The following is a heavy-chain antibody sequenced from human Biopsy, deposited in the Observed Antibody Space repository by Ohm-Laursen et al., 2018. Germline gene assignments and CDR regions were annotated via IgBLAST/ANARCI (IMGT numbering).Heavy chain of an antibody. CDR3: ARHAPSYSGSYWRYFDL. D-gene: IGHD1-26*01. CDR1: GGSISSYY. V-gene: IGHV4-59*08. J-gene: IGHJ2*01. Sequence: SQTLSLTCTVSGGSISSYYWSWIRQPPGKGLEWIGYIYYTGSTNYNPSLKSRVTISVDKSMNPLSLRLTSVTAADTAVYYCARHAPSYSGSYWRYFDLWGRGTLVTVSS. CDR2: IYYTGST.